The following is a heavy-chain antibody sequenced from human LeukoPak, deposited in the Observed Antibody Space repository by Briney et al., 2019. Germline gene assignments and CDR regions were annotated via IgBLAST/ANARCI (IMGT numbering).Heavy chain of an antibody. CDR2: ISYIGST. Sequence: SQTLSLTCAVSDDSFSSHYWTWIRQPPGKGLEWIGYISYIGSTNYNPSLKSRVTTSIDTSKNQFSLKLSSVTAADTAVYYCARDLVTVTKGFDIWGQGTMVSVSS. CDR1: DDSFSSHY. CDR3: ARDLVTVTKGFDI. J-gene: IGHJ3*02. V-gene: IGHV4-59*11. D-gene: IGHD4-17*01.